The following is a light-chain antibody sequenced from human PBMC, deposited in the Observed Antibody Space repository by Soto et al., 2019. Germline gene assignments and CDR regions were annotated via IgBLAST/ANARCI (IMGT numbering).Light chain of an antibody. V-gene: IGLV1-44*01. CDR2: SHN. CDR1: DSNIGSNT. CDR3: AAWDESLTGQV. J-gene: IGLJ1*01. Sequence: QPVLTQPPSASGTPGQRVTISCSGSDSNIGSNTVSWYQQLPGTAPKLLIYSHNQRPSGVPDRFSGSKSGTSASLAIRGLQSEDEADYYCAAWDESLTGQVFGTGTKLTVL.